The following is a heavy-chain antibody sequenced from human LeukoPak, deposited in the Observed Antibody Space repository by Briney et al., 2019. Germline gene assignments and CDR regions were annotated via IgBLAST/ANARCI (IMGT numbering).Heavy chain of an antibody. V-gene: IGHV3-48*03. CDR3: ARAPMVRGVPDY. D-gene: IGHD3-10*01. J-gene: IGHJ4*02. CDR2: ISSSGSTI. CDR1: GFTFSSYE. Sequence: GSLRLSCAASGFTFSSYEMNWVRQAPGKGLEWVSYISSSGSTIYYADSVKGRFTISRDNAKNSLYLQMNSLRAEDTAVYYCARAPMVRGVPDYWGQGTLVTVSS.